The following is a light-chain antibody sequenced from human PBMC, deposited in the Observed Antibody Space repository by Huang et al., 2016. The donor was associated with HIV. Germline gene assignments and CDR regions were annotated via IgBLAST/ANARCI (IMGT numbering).Light chain of an antibody. CDR2: DAS. CDR1: QDISNY. J-gene: IGKJ5*01. Sequence: DIQMTQSPSSLSTSIGDRVTITCQASQDISNYLNWYQHKPGKAPKLLIYDASNLEVGVPSRFRGSGSGTDFTFTISSLEPEDIATYYCQQYDNFITFGQGTRLEIK. CDR3: QQYDNFIT. V-gene: IGKV1-33*01.